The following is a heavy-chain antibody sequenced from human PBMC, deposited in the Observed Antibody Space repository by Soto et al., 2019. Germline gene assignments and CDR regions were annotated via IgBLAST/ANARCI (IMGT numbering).Heavy chain of an antibody. CDR3: ARHKKWFDYYYYGMDV. CDR2: IYPGDSDT. J-gene: IGHJ6*02. CDR1: GYSFTSYW. D-gene: IGHD3-10*01. Sequence: PGESLKISCKCSGYSFTSYWIGWVRQMPGKGLEWMGIIYPGDSDTRYSPSFQGQVTISADKSISTAYLQWSSLKASDTAMYYCARHKKWFDYYYYGMDVWGQGTTVTVSS. V-gene: IGHV5-51*01.